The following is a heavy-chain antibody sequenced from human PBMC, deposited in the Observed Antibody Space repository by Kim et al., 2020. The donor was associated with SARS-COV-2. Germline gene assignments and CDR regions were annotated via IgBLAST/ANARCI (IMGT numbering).Heavy chain of an antibody. V-gene: IGHV1-3*01. CDR3: ARVEAVAGQYHYGMDV. CDR1: GYTFTSYA. Sequence: ASVKVSCKASGYTFTSYAMHWVRQAPGQRLEWMGWINAGNGNTKYSQKFQGRVTITRDTSASTAYMELSSLRSEDTAVYYCARVEAVAGQYHYGMDVWGQGTTVTVSS. CDR2: INAGNGNT. J-gene: IGHJ6*02. D-gene: IGHD6-19*01.